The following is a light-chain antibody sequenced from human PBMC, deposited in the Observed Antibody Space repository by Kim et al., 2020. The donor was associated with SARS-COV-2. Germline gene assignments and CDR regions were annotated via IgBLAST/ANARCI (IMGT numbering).Light chain of an antibody. Sequence: LSPGESATLSCRASQSVSSSYLAWYQQKPGQAPRLLIYGASSRAAGIPDRFSGSESATDFILTISRVEPEDFAVYYCHQYGTSRYTFGQGTKLEIK. CDR2: GAS. J-gene: IGKJ2*01. CDR1: QSVSSSY. CDR3: HQYGTSRYT. V-gene: IGKV3-20*01.